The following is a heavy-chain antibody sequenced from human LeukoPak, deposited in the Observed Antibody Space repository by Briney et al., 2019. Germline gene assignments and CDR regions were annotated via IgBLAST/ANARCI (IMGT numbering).Heavy chain of an antibody. CDR3: ARSSGWYHRGPDYYYYYMDV. D-gene: IGHD6-19*01. Sequence: GGTLRLSCAASGFTFSSHSMNWVRQAPGKGLEWVSSISSSSSYIYYADSVKGRLTISRDNAKNSLYLQMHSLRAEDTAIYYCARSSGWYHRGPDYYYYYMDVWGKGTTVTVS. CDR1: GFTFSSHS. J-gene: IGHJ6*03. CDR2: ISSSSSYI. V-gene: IGHV3-21*01.